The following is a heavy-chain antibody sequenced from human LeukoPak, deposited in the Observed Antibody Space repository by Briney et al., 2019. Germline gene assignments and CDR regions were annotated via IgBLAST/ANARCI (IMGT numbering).Heavy chain of an antibody. Sequence: GGSLGLSCAASGFTFSDHIMNWVRQLPGKRLEWVAYVSGSGSTVYYADSVKGRFTISRDNGKSSLYLQMNSLRVEDTALYYCVRQFASWGQGTLVTVSS. CDR1: GFTFSDHI. CDR2: VSGSGSTV. J-gene: IGHJ4*02. V-gene: IGHV3-48*01. CDR3: VRQFAS.